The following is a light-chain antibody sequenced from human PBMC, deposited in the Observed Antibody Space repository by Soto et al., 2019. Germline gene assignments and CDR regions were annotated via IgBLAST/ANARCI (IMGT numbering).Light chain of an antibody. V-gene: IGLV2-23*01. CDR2: EGN. Sequence: QSVLTQPASVSGSPGESITISCTGTSSDVGTYNLVTRYQQHPGRVPKLILYEGNKRPSGVSSRFSASKSGNTASLTISGLQAEDEADYFCCSYXPSRTSLLGGGTKVTVL. CDR1: SSDVGTYNL. J-gene: IGLJ2*01. CDR3: CSYXPSRTSL.